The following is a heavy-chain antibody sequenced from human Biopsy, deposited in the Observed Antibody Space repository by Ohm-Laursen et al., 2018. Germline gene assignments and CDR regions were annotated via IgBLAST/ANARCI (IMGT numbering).Heavy chain of an antibody. CDR1: GDSISSSNFY. CDR2: FYSSGTT. Sequence: SETLSLTCPVSGDSISSSNFYWAWIRQPPRKPLEWIGYFYSSGTTRYNPSLESRLSISMDTSKNEVSLRLTSMTAADTAVYFCARAPADQYAARNYYSSHAFDMWGQGTKVTVSS. CDR3: ARAPADQYAARNYYSSHAFDM. J-gene: IGHJ3*02. V-gene: IGHV4-61*05. D-gene: IGHD3-10*01.